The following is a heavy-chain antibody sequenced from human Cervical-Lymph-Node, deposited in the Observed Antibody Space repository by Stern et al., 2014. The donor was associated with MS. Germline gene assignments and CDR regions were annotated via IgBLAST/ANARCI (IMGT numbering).Heavy chain of an antibody. CDR1: GYTFTGYY. D-gene: IGHD6-19*01. CDR3: AREGRGDPYSSGWYPFDY. V-gene: IGHV1-2*04. Sequence: QVQLLQPGAEVKKPGASVKVSCKASGYTFTGYYMHWVRQAPGQGLEWMGWINPNRGGTNYAQKFQGWVTMTRDTSISTAYMELSRLRSDDTAVYYCAREGRGDPYSSGWYPFDYWGQGTLVTVSS. CDR2: INPNRGGT. J-gene: IGHJ4*02.